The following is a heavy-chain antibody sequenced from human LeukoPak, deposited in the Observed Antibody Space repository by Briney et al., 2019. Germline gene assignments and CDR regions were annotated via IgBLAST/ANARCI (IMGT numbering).Heavy chain of an antibody. Sequence: GGSLRLSCAASGFTFNTYIMNWVRQAPGKGLEWVSSISSSSDYIYYVDSVKGRFTISRDNAKKSLYLQLNSLRAEDTAVYYCARGNIKFDYWGQGTLVTVSS. CDR2: ISSSSDYI. V-gene: IGHV3-21*01. J-gene: IGHJ4*02. CDR3: ARGNIKFDY. CDR1: GFTFNTYI.